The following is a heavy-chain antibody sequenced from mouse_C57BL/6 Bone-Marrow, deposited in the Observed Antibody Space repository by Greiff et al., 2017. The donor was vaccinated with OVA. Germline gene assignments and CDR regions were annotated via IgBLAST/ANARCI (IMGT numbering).Heavy chain of an antibody. J-gene: IGHJ2*01. CDR3: ARVYYGPDY. Sequence: VQLKESGPELVKPGASVKIPCKASGYTFTDYNMDWVKQSHGKSLEWIGDINPNNGGTIYNQKFKGKATLTVDKSSSTAYMELRSLTSEDTAVYYCARVYYGPDYWGQGTTLTVSS. D-gene: IGHD1-1*01. CDR2: INPNNGGT. V-gene: IGHV1-18*01. CDR1: GYTFTDYN.